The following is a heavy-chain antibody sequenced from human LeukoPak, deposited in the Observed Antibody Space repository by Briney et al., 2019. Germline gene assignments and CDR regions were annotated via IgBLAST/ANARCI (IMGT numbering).Heavy chain of an antibody. CDR3: ARDEGYSYGLDY. CDR2: ISSSSSYI. Sequence: GGSLRLPCAASGFTFSSYSMNWVRQAPGKGLEWVSSISSSSSYIYYADSVKGRFTISRDNAKNSLYLQMNSLRAEDTAVYYCARDEGYSYGLDYWGQGTLVTVSS. J-gene: IGHJ4*02. V-gene: IGHV3-21*01. D-gene: IGHD5-18*01. CDR1: GFTFSSYS.